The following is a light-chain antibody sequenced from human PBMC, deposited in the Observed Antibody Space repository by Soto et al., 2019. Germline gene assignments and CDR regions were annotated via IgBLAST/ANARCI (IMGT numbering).Light chain of an antibody. Sequence: EVVMTQSPATLSVSPGERATLSCRASQTIGSNLAWYQQKPGQPPRLLIYDASTRATDIPARFTGSGSGTEFTLTISSLQSEDFAVYYCQQYNSWPTFGGGTKVEIK. CDR1: QTIGSN. CDR2: DAS. V-gene: IGKV3-15*01. CDR3: QQYNSWPT. J-gene: IGKJ4*01.